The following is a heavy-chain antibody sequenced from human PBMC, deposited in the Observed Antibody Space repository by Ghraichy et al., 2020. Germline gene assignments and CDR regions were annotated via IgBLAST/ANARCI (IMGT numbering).Heavy chain of an antibody. J-gene: IGHJ6*02. CDR1: GFTFSSYS. Sequence: GGSLRLSCAASGFTFSSYSMNWVRQAPGKGLEWVSSISSSSSYIYYADSVNGRFTISRDNAKNSLYLQMNSLRAEDTAVYYCARDRKWELLGEYDYYGIDVWGQGTTVTVSS. CDR2: ISSSSSYI. V-gene: IGHV3-21*01. D-gene: IGHD1-26*01. CDR3: ARDRKWELLGEYDYYGIDV.